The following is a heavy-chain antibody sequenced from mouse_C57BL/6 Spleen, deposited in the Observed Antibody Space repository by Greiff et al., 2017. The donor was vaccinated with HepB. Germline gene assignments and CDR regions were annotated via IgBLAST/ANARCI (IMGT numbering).Heavy chain of an antibody. CDR2: INPSSGYT. Sequence: VKLMESGAELARPGASVKMSCKASGYTFTSYTMHWVKQRPGQGLEWIGYINPSSGYTKYNQKFKDKATLTADKSSSTAYMQLSSLTSEDSAVYYCAAYYYGSYFDYWGQGTTLTVSS. CDR3: AAYYYGSYFDY. CDR1: GYTFTSYT. D-gene: IGHD1-1*01. J-gene: IGHJ2*01. V-gene: IGHV1-4*01.